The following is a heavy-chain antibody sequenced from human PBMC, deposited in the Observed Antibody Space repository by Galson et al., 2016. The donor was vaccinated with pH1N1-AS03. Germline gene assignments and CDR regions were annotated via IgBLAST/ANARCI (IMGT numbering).Heavy chain of an antibody. V-gene: IGHV3-49*04. CDR2: IRSKAYGGTT. J-gene: IGHJ4*02. Sequence: LRLSCAASGFTFSDYYINWVRQAPGKGLEWVGFIRSKAYGGTTQYAASVKGRFTISRDDSKSIAYLQMNSLKTEDTAVYYCTRVTVYYFDYWGQGTQVTVSS. D-gene: IGHD1-20*01. CDR1: GFTFSDYY. CDR3: TRVTVYYFDY.